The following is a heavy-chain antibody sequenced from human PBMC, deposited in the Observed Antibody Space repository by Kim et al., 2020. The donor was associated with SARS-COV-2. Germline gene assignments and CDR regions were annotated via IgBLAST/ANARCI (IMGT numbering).Heavy chain of an antibody. CDR2: IYVNDQK. Sequence: SGPTLVNPTQTLTLTCAFSEFSLTTGGVGVAWVRQPPGKALEWLALIYVNDQKWYSLSLKRRLTIAKDTSRNQVVLTLTNMYPVDAGTYYCAHDSPGLYGFDVWGQGTTVTVSS. J-gene: IGHJ6*02. V-gene: IGHV2-5*01. CDR1: EFSLTTGGVG. D-gene: IGHD3-10*01. CDR3: AHDSPGLYGFDV.